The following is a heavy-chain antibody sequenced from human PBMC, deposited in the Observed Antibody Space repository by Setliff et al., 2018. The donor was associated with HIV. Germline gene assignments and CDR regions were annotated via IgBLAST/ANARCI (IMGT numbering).Heavy chain of an antibody. CDR2: IYHSGTT. V-gene: IGHV4-38-2*01. CDR1: GYSISGGYY. D-gene: IGHD2-15*01. Sequence: PSETLSLTCAVSGYSISGGYYGGWIRQPPGKGLEWIGSIYHSGTTYYNPSLKSRVTISLDTSKNQFSLKLSSVTASDTAVFYCARQGDPVYGGSSGVFDCWGQGTLVTVSS. J-gene: IGHJ4*02. CDR3: ARQGDPVYGGSSGVFDC.